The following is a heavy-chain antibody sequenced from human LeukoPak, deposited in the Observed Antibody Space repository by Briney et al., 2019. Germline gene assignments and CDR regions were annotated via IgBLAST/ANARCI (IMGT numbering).Heavy chain of an antibody. J-gene: IGHJ6*02. CDR3: ARVACGGSCYYYYGMDV. Sequence: SETLSLTCAVSGGSISSSNWWSWVRQPPGKGLEWIGEIYHSGSTNYNPSLKSRVTISVDKSKNQFSLKLSSVTAADTAVYYCARVACGGSCYYYYGMDVWGQGTTVTVSS. CDR2: IYHSGST. D-gene: IGHD2-15*01. CDR1: GGSISSSNW. V-gene: IGHV4-4*02.